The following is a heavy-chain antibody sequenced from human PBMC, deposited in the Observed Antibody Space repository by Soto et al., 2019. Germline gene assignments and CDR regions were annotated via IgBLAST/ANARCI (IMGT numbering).Heavy chain of an antibody. CDR3: VKGEYYYDSSGYYPFVY. Sequence: GGSLRLSCSASGFTFSDYPIHSVRQAPGKGLEYVSAIFPNGVSTHYADSEKGRFTISRDNSKNTVYLQMSSLTAEDTAVYFCVKGEYYYDSSGYYPFVYWGQGTLVTVSS. CDR1: GFTFSDYP. J-gene: IGHJ4*02. CDR2: IFPNGVST. V-gene: IGHV3-64D*06. D-gene: IGHD3-22*01.